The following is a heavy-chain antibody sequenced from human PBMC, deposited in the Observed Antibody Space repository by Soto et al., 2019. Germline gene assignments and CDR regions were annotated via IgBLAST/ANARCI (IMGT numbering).Heavy chain of an antibody. CDR3: ARDRYYDFWSGYLYYYGMDV. V-gene: IGHV3-30-3*01. Sequence: GGSLRLSCAASGFTFSSYAMHWVRQAPGKGLEWVAVISYDGSNKYYADSVKGRFTISRDNSKNTLYLQMNSLRAEDTAVYYCARDRYYDFWSGYLYYYGMDVWGQGTTVTVSS. CDR2: ISYDGSNK. J-gene: IGHJ6*02. D-gene: IGHD3-3*01. CDR1: GFTFSSYA.